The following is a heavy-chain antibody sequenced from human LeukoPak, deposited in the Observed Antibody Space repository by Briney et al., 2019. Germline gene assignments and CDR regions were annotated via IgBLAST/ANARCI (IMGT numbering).Heavy chain of an antibody. CDR2: ISWDGGST. J-gene: IGHJ4*02. Sequence: PGGSLRLSCAASGFTFDDYTMHWVRQAPGKGLEWVSLISWDGGSTYYADSVKGRFTISRDNSKNSLYLQMNSLRTEDTALYYCAKDKGRHGSSWYYFDYWGQGTLVTVSS. V-gene: IGHV3-43*01. D-gene: IGHD6-13*01. CDR1: GFTFDDYT. CDR3: AKDKGRHGSSWYYFDY.